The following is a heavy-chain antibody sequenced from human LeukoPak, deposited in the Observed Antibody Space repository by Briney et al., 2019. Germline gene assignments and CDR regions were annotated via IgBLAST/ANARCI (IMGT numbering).Heavy chain of an antibody. Sequence: QSGGSLRLSCAASGFTFSSYAMHWVRQAPGKGLEWVAVISYDGSNKYYADSVKGRFTISRDNSKNTLYLQMNSLRPEDTAVYYCVRDRDWAFDYWGQGSLVTVSS. V-gene: IGHV3-30*04. CDR3: VRDRDWAFDY. D-gene: IGHD2-21*02. CDR2: ISYDGSNK. J-gene: IGHJ4*02. CDR1: GFTFSSYA.